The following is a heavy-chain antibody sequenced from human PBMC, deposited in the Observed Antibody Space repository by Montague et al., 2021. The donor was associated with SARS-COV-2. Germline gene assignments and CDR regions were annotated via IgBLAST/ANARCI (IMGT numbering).Heavy chain of an antibody. J-gene: IGHJ3*02. Sequence: SETLSLTCTVSGGSISSYYWSWIRLPPRTGLELVWFICYSGSTNYNPSLSLLIPISVYTSTNQFPLTLSPVTAADTAVYYCARTYYDILTGYYNRGAFDIWGQGTMVTVSS. CDR3: ARTYYDILTGYYNRGAFDI. D-gene: IGHD3-9*01. CDR2: ICYSGST. CDR1: GGSISSYY. V-gene: IGHV4-59*08.